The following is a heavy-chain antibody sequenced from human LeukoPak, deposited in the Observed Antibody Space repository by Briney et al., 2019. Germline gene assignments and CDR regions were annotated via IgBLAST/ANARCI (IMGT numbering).Heavy chain of an antibody. J-gene: IGHJ4*02. V-gene: IGHV3-21*01. CDR2: ISSSSSYI. D-gene: IGHD5-12*01. Sequence: KAGGSLRLSCTVSGFTVSSNSMSWVRQAPGKGLEWVSSISSSSSYIYYADSVKGRFTISRDNAKNSLYLQMNSLRAEDTAVYYCARVVGYSGYDYFGYWGQGTLVTVSS. CDR1: GFTVSSNS. CDR3: ARVVGYSGYDYFGY.